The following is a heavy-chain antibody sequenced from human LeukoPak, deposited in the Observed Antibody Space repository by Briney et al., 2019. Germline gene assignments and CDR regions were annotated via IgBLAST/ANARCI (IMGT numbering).Heavy chain of an antibody. J-gene: IGHJ4*02. D-gene: IGHD3-16*01. Sequence: ASETLSLTCTVSGGSISSSCYYWGWIREPPGKGLEWIGSIYYSGSTYYNPSIKSRVTISVDTSKSQFSLKPRSATAAATAVYYCARKGVFIYWGQGTLATASS. CDR3: ARKGVFIY. CDR1: GGSISSSCYY. V-gene: IGHV4-39*01. CDR2: IYYSGST.